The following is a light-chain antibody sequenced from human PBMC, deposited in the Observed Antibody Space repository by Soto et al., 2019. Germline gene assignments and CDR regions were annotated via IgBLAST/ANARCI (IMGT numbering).Light chain of an antibody. CDR2: EGS. CDR1: NNDVANYNL. V-gene: IGLV2-23*01. J-gene: IGLJ3*02. CDR3: CSYARSRSWV. Sequence: QSALTQPASVAGSPGQSITISCTGTNNDVANYNLVSWYQQHPGKAPKLRIYEGSKRPSGVSNRFSGYKSANTASLTISGLQAEDEADYYCCSYARSRSWVFGGGTKLTVL.